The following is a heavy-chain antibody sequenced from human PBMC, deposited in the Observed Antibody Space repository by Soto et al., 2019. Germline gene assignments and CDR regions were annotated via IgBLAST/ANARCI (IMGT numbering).Heavy chain of an antibody. CDR3: AGTSYGDIGYYYGMDV. CDR1: GGSFSGYY. J-gene: IGHJ6*02. CDR2: INHSGST. D-gene: IGHD4-17*01. V-gene: IGHV4-34*01. Sequence: SETLSLTCAVYGGSFSGYYWSWIRQPPGKGLEWIGEINHSGSTNYNPSLKSRVTISVDTSKNQFSLKLSSVTAADTAVYYCAGTSYGDIGYYYGMDVWGQGTTVTVSS.